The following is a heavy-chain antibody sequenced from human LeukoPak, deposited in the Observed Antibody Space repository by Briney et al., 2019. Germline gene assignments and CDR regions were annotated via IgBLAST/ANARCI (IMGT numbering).Heavy chain of an antibody. Sequence: AGGSLRLSCAASGFTFDDYAMHWVRHAPGKGLEWVSLISWNGGSTYYADSVKGRFTVSRDNSKNSLYLQMSSLRAEDTALYYCAKDYGSYRDYIDYWGQGTLVTVSS. V-gene: IGHV3-43D*04. J-gene: IGHJ4*02. CDR3: AKDYGSYRDYIDY. D-gene: IGHD1-26*01. CDR1: GFTFDDYA. CDR2: ISWNGGST.